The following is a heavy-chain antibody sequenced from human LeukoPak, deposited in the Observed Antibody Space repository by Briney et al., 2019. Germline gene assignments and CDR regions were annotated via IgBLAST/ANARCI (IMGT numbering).Heavy chain of an antibody. CDR3: ASLWKGYCSSTSCYAFDI. V-gene: IGHV4-38-2*01. Sequence: SETPSLTCAVSGYSISSGYYWGWIRQPPGKGLEWIGSIYHSGSTYYNPSLKSRVTISVDTSKNQFSLKLSSVTAADTAVYYCASLWKGYCSSTSCYAFDIWGQGTMVTVSS. CDR1: GYSISSGYY. J-gene: IGHJ3*02. D-gene: IGHD2-2*01. CDR2: IYHSGST.